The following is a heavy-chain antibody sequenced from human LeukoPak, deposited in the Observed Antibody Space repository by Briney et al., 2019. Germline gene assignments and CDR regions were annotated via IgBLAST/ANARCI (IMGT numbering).Heavy chain of an antibody. Sequence: GGSLRLSCAASGFTFSDYYMSWIRQAPGKGLEWVSYISSSGSTIYYPDSVKGRFTISRDNAKNSLYLKMNSPGAEDTAVYYCARDIPPYYRNDYWGQGTLVTVSS. D-gene: IGHD1-26*01. J-gene: IGHJ4*02. V-gene: IGHV3-11*04. CDR2: ISSSGSTI. CDR1: GFTFSDYY. CDR3: ARDIPPYYRNDY.